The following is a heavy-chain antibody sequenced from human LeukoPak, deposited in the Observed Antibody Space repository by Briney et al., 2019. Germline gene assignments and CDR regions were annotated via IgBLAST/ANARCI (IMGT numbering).Heavy chain of an antibody. CDR3: AKGGEGIAADY. Sequence: SETLSLTCSVSGGSISSDYLSWIRQPPGKGLEWIGYISFRGSTNYNPSFKSRVTMSLDTSRNQFSLRLRSVTAADTAMYYCAKGGEGIAADYWGQGTLVTVSS. CDR2: ISFRGST. V-gene: IGHV4-59*01. J-gene: IGHJ4*02. CDR1: GGSISSDY. D-gene: IGHD6-13*01.